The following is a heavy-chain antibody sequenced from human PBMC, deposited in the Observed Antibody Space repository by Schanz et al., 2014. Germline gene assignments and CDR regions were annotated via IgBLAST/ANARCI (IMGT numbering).Heavy chain of an antibody. V-gene: IGHV1-69*04. D-gene: IGHD3-22*01. Sequence: QVQLVQSGAEVKKPGSSVKVSCKASGGTFNSYAISWVRQAPGQGLEWMGRIIPILGIANYAQKFQGRVTITADKFTGTAYMELSSLKSEDTAVYYCARAGQDYSDSSGYATYYFGNWGQGTLVTVSS. CDR2: IIPILGIA. CDR3: ARAGQDYSDSSGYATYYFGN. J-gene: IGHJ4*02. CDR1: GGTFNSYA.